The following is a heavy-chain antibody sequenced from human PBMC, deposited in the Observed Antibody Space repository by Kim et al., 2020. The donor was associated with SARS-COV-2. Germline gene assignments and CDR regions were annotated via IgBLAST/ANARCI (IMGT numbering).Heavy chain of an antibody. CDR1: GYTFTSYA. V-gene: IGHV7-4-1*02. D-gene: IGHD3-10*01. J-gene: IGHJ5*02. CDR2: INTNTGNP. CDR3: ARDGGSGSYAEGAGSFDP. Sequence: ASVKVSCKASGYTFTSYAMNWVRQAPGQGLEWMGWINTNTGNPTYAQGFTGRFVFSLDTSVGTAYLQISSLKAEDTAVYYCARDGGSGSYAEGAGSFDPWGQGTLVTVSS.